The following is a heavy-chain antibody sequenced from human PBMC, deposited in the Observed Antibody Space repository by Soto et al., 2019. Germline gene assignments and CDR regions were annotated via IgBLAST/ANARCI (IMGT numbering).Heavy chain of an antibody. J-gene: IGHJ4*02. V-gene: IGHV4-34*01. CDR3: ARGHGSSSWVALAQPRDYFDY. CDR1: GGSFSGYY. Sequence: SETLSLTCAVYGGSFSGYYWSWIRQPPGKGLEWIGEINHSGSTNYNPSLKSRVTISVDTSKNQFSLKLSSVTAADTAVYYCARGHGSSSWVALAQPRDYFDYWGQGTLVTVSS. CDR2: INHSGST. D-gene: IGHD6-13*01.